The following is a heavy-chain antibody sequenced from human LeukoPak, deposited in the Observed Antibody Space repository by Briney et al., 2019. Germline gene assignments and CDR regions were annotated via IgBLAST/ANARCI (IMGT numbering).Heavy chain of an antibody. CDR2: ISWSSGII. V-gene: IGHV3-9*01. CDR1: GFSFSSYS. J-gene: IGHJ3*02. D-gene: IGHD3-3*01. CDR3: AKDTGSPADAITMEDDAFDI. Sequence: GGSLRLSCAASGFSFSSYSMNWVRQPPGKGLEWVSGISWSSGIIGYADSVKGRFTISRDNAKNSLDLQMESLRAEDTAVYYCAKDTGSPADAITMEDDAFDIWGQGTMVTVSS.